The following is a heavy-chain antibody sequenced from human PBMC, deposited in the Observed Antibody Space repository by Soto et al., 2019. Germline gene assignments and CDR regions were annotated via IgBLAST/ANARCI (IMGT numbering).Heavy chain of an antibody. CDR1: GFTFSDEN. Sequence: GGSLRLSCSASGFTFSDENMSWVRQVPGKGLEWVSGISGGGSYIFYADSVQGRFSISRDNPKNSLFLELNSLRVEDTAVYYCARDSDCHSTSCFFPPHVWGQGTTVTV. J-gene: IGHJ6*02. CDR2: ISGGGSYI. V-gene: IGHV3-21*06. CDR3: ARDSDCHSTSCFFPPHV. D-gene: IGHD2-2*01.